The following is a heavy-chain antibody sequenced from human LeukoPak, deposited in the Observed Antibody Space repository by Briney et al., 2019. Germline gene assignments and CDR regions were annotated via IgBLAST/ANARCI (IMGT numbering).Heavy chain of an antibody. CDR3: VREGIVGATTLGY. V-gene: IGHV1-69*05. D-gene: IGHD1-26*01. CDR2: IIPIFGTA. CDR1: GGTFSSYA. Sequence: ASVKVSCKASGGTFSSYAISWVRQAPGQGLEWMGRIIPIFGTANYAQTFQGRVTITTDESTSTAYMELSSLRSEDTAVYYCVREGIVGATTLGYWGQGTLVTVSS. J-gene: IGHJ4*02.